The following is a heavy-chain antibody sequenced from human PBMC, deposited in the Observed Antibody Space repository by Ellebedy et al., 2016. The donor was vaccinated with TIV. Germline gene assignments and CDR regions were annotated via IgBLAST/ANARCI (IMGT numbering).Heavy chain of an antibody. CDR3: AREAGAWRYCSGGSCYGFDY. D-gene: IGHD2-15*01. J-gene: IGHJ4*02. Sequence: SETLSLTCTVSGGSISSYYWSWIRQPPGKGLEGIGYIYYSGSPNYNPSLKSRVTISVDTSKNQFSLKLSSVTAADTAVYYCAREAGAWRYCSGGSCYGFDYWGQGTLVTVSS. CDR1: GGSISSYY. V-gene: IGHV4-59*12. CDR2: IYYSGSP.